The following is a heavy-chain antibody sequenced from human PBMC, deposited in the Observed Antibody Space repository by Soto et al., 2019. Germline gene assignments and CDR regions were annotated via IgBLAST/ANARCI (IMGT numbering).Heavy chain of an antibody. V-gene: IGHV3-23*01. CDR2: ISGSGGST. D-gene: IGHD2-8*01. J-gene: IGHJ4*02. CDR1: GFTFSSYA. Sequence: GGSLRLSCAASGFTFSSYAMSWVRQAPGKGLEWVSAISGSGGSTYYADSVKGRFTISRDNSKNTLYLQMNSLRAEDTAVYYCAKDPPFCTNGVCGSFDYWGQGTLVTVSS. CDR3: AKDPPFCTNGVCGSFDY.